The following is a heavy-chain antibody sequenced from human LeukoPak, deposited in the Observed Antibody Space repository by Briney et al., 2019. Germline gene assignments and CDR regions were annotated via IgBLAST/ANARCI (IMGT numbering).Heavy chain of an antibody. D-gene: IGHD3-10*01. Sequence: GGSLRLSCAASGFTFSSYSMNWVRQAPGKGLEWVSYISSSSSTIYYADSVKGRFTISRDNAKNSLYLQTNSLRAEDTAVYYCARKKGRYFDYWGQGTLVTVSS. CDR1: GFTFSSYS. CDR3: ARKKGRYFDY. CDR2: ISSSSSTI. V-gene: IGHV3-48*01. J-gene: IGHJ4*02.